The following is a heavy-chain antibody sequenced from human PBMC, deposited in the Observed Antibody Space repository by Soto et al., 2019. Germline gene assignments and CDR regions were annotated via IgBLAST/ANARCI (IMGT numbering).Heavy chain of an antibody. CDR3: ARDQDIVVVVAATAYFDY. D-gene: IGHD2-15*01. Sequence: PGGSLRLSCAASGFTFSSYAMHWVRQAPGKGLEWVAVISYDGSNKYYADSVKGRFTISRDNSKNTLYLQMNSLRAEDTAVYYCARDQDIVVVVAATAYFDYWGQGTLVTAPQ. CDR2: ISYDGSNK. V-gene: IGHV3-30-3*01. CDR1: GFTFSSYA. J-gene: IGHJ4*02.